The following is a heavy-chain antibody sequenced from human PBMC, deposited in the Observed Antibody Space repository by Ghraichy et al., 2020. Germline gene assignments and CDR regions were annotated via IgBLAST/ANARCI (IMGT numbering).Heavy chain of an antibody. V-gene: IGHV4-59*01. CDR2: IYYSGST. Sequence: SETLSLTCTVSGGSISSYYWSWIRQPPGKGLEWIGYIYYSGSTNYNPSLKSRVTISVDTSKNQFSLKLSSVTAADTAVYYCARGGDGYNRPHYYYDYGMDVWGQGTTVTVSS. CDR3: ARGGDGYNRPHYYYDYGMDV. D-gene: IGHD5-24*01. J-gene: IGHJ6*02. CDR1: GGSISSYY.